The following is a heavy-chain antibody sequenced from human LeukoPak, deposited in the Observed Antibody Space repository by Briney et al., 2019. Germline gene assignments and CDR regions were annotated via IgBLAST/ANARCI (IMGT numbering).Heavy chain of an antibody. CDR1: GGSSSSYY. Sequence: SETLSLTCTVSGGSSSSYYWSWIRQPPGKGLEWIGYIYYSGSTNYNPSLKSRVTISVDTSKNQFSLKLSSVTAADTAVYYCARVGIAARPFFDYWGQGTLVTVSS. V-gene: IGHV4-59*01. D-gene: IGHD6-6*01. CDR3: ARVGIAARPFFDY. J-gene: IGHJ4*02. CDR2: IYYSGST.